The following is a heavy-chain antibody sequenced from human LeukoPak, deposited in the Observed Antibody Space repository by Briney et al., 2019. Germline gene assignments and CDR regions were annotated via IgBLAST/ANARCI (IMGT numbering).Heavy chain of an antibody. V-gene: IGHV3-23*01. J-gene: IGHJ6*03. CDR1: GFSFSSNP. CDR3: AKVSGSSYYMDV. CDR2: ISAGGDTK. Sequence: PGGSLRLSCAASGFSFSSNPMRWVRQAPGKGLEWVSAISAGGDTKYYADSVKGRFTISRDNSKNTLYLQMNSLRAEDTAVYYCAKVSGSSYYMDVWGKGTTATVSS.